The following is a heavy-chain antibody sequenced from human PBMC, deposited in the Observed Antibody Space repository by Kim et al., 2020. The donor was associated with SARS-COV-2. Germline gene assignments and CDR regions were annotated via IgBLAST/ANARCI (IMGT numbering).Heavy chain of an antibody. J-gene: IGHJ4*02. Sequence: GGSLRLSCVGSGFTFTNYWLSWVRQSPGKGLEWVANINGNGAERYYVDSVKGRFTISRDNTKNSLYLQMNSLRTEDTAVYFCATDRYMNILESWGQGTLLTVSS. D-gene: IGHD3-16*02. CDR3: ATDRYMNILES. CDR1: GFTFTNYW. V-gene: IGHV3-7*03. CDR2: INGNGAER.